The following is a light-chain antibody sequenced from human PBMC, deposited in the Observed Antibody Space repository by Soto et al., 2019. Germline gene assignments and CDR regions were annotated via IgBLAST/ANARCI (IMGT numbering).Light chain of an antibody. CDR2: DAS. CDR3: QQRSNWPPVIT. V-gene: IGKV3-11*01. Sequence: EIVLTQSPATLSLSPGERATLSCRASQSVSSYLAWYQQKPGQAPRLLIYDASNRATGIPARFSGSGSGTVFTLTIRGKEPEDFAVDYCQQRSNWPPVITFGQGTRVEI. J-gene: IGKJ5*01. CDR1: QSVSSY.